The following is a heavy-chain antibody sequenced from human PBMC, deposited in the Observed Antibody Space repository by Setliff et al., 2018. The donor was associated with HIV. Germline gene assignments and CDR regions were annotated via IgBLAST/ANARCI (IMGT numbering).Heavy chain of an antibody. J-gene: IGHJ6*02. V-gene: IGHV1-2*02. CDR1: GYTFTSYY. D-gene: IGHD3-10*01. CDR3: ARGDPWFGELLSYYYYGMDV. Sequence: ASVKVSCKASGYTFTSYYMHWVRQAPGQGLEWMGWINPNSGGTNYAQKFQGRVTMTRDTSISTAYMEPSRLRSDDTAVYYCARGDPWFGELLSYYYYGMDVWGQGTTVTVSS. CDR2: INPNSGGT.